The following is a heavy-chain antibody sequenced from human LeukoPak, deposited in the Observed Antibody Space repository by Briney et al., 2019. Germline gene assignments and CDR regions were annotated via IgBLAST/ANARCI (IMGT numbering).Heavy chain of an antibody. J-gene: IGHJ3*02. Sequence: PGGSLRLSCVASEFTFSDYAMSWVRQAPGKGLEWVSAITGSGGSTYYADSVKGRFTISRDNSKNTLYLQMNSLRADDTAVYYCAKDPYSSSVDAFDIWGQGTMVTVSS. D-gene: IGHD6-13*01. CDR2: ITGSGGST. CDR1: EFTFSDYA. CDR3: AKDPYSSSVDAFDI. V-gene: IGHV3-23*01.